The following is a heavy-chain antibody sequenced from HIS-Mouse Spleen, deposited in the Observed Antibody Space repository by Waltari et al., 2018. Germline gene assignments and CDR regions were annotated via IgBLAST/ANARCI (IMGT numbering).Heavy chain of an antibody. J-gene: IGHJ4*02. CDR1: GFSLSTSGVG. CDR2: IYWDDDK. V-gene: IGHV2-5*02. CDR3: AHRTGDWEAFDY. Sequence: QITLKESGPTLVKPTQTLTLTCPFSGFSLSTSGVGVGWFRQPPGKALEWLALIYWDDDKRYSPSLKSRLTITKDTSKNQVVLTMTNMDPVDTATYFCAHRTGDWEAFDYWGQGTLVTVSS. D-gene: IGHD7-27*01.